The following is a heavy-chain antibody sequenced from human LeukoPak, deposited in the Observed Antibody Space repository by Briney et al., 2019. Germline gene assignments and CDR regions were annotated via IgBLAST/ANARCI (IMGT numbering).Heavy chain of an antibody. D-gene: IGHD5-24*01. CDR1: GFSFSSYW. CDR2: IKEDGSEK. V-gene: IGHV3-7*05. CDR3: ARGQRWLQLFDY. Sequence: PGGSLRLSCAASGFSFSSYWMTWVRQAPGRGLEWVANIKEDGSEKYYVDSVKGRFTVSRDNTKKLVYLQMNNLRAEDTAVYYCARGQRWLQLFDYWGQGTLVTVSS. J-gene: IGHJ4*02.